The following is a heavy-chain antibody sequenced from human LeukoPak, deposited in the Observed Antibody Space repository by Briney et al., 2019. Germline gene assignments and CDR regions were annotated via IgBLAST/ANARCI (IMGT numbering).Heavy chain of an antibody. CDR3: VGDPTTNRYQYFEY. CDR1: GFTFSTHS. V-gene: IGHV3-21*01. J-gene: IGHJ4*02. D-gene: IGHD2-8*01. Sequence: GGSLRLSCAASGFTFSTHSMYWVRQAPGKGLEWVSSVSASSNFIHYAESVRGRFTISRDNAKNSVFLQMDRLTVEDTAVYYCVGDPTTNRYQYFEYWGQGALVTVSS. CDR2: VSASSNFI.